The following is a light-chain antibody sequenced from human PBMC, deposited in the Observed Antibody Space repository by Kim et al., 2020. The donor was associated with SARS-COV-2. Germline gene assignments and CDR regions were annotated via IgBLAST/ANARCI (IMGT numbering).Light chain of an antibody. Sequence: ASVGDRVTIAWRASQGIRTWLAWYRQKPDKAPKSLISAASSLHSGVPSRFSGSGFGTDFTLTISSLQPEDFATYYCQQYDSNPLTFGEGTRLEIK. CDR3: QQYDSNPLT. CDR2: AAS. J-gene: IGKJ5*01. V-gene: IGKV1D-16*01. CDR1: QGIRTW.